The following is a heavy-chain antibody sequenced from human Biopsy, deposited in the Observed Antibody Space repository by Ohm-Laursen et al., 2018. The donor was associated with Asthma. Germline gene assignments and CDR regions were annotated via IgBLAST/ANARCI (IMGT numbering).Heavy chain of an antibody. CDR1: GFTFSTYG. Sequence: SSLRLSCAASGFTFSTYGMHWVRQAPGKGLEWVAFIAWDGINSYYADSVKGRFTISRDNSRNTLYLQKNSLRADGTAVYYCAREGVAGTHIEDWGQGTLVTVSS. J-gene: IGHJ4*02. D-gene: IGHD6-19*01. CDR2: IAWDGINS. CDR3: AREGVAGTHIED. V-gene: IGHV3-30*03.